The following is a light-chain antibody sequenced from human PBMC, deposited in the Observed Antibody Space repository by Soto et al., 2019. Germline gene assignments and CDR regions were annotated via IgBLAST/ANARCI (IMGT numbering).Light chain of an antibody. CDR2: GAS. Sequence: DIQMTQSPSSLSASVGDRVTITCRASQTVTNYLNWYQQKPGKAPQLLIYGASSLQSGVPSRFSGSGSGTDFTLTISRLQTVDFATYYCLQTYRYPWTFGQGTKVEIK. J-gene: IGKJ1*01. V-gene: IGKV1-39*01. CDR1: QTVTNY. CDR3: LQTYRYPWT.